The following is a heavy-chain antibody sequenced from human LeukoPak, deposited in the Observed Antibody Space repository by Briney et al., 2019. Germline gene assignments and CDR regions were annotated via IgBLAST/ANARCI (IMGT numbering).Heavy chain of an antibody. V-gene: IGHV4-4*07. D-gene: IGHD3-10*01. CDR1: GRSTINYF. Sequence: SESLSLTCTVSGRSTINYFRGWIRQPAGGGLGWGGHIYTSATTHYTPSLKNRVTISLDTSKSQFSLQLNSVTAADSAVYYCARAEGSGSGAYTLDYWGQGILVTVSS. CDR3: ARAEGSGSGAYTLDY. J-gene: IGHJ4*02. CDR2: IYTSATT.